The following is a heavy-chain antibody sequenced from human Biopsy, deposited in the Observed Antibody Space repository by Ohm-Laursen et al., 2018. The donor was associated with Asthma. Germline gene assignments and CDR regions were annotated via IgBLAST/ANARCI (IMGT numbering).Heavy chain of an antibody. CDR3: ARISRLGYNSLDYGMDV. D-gene: IGHD5-24*01. Sequence: SLRLSCSALGFSVSTKYMSWVRQAPGKGLEWVSLIYSGDNTYYADSVKGRFTISRDHSKLYLQMNNLRAEDTAVYHCARISRLGYNSLDYGMDVWGQGTTVTVSS. J-gene: IGHJ6*02. CDR2: IYSGDNT. CDR1: GFSVSTKY. V-gene: IGHV3-53*01.